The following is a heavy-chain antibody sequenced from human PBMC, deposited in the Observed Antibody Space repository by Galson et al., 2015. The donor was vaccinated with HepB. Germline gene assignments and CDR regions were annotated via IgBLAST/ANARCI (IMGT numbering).Heavy chain of an antibody. CDR1: GYTFTSYY. CDR3: ARDLNYYDSSGPFDY. CDR2: SNPSGGST. V-gene: IGHV1-46*01. Sequence: SVKVSCKASGYTFTSYYMHWVRQAPGQGLEWMGISNPSGGSTSYAQKFQGRVTMTRDTSTSTVYMELSSLRSEDTAVYYCARDLNYYDSSGPFDYWGQGTLVTVSS. D-gene: IGHD3-22*01. J-gene: IGHJ4*02.